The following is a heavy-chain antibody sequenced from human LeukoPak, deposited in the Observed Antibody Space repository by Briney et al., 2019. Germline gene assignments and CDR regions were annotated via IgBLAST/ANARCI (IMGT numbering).Heavy chain of an antibody. V-gene: IGHV4-4*07. D-gene: IGHD1-26*01. CDR1: GTSLSSYH. Sequence: SETLSLTCTVSGTSLSSYHWSWIRQPAGKRLEWIGRIYTSGTTNYDPSLYSRVTVSVDTSKNHFSLKLTAVTAADTAVYYCARGGSYPDSWGQGILVTVSS. CDR2: IYTSGTT. CDR3: ARGGSYPDS. J-gene: IGHJ5*01.